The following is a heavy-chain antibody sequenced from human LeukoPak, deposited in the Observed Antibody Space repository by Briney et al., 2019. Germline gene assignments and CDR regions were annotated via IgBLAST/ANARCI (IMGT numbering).Heavy chain of an antibody. Sequence: GGSLRLSCAASGFTVNNKYTTWVRQAPGKGLEWVSLIYNDGRTYYADSVKGRCTISRDNLKNVLYLQMNSPKVEDTALYYCARGLFLSGYLDAFDIWGQGTVVTVSS. D-gene: IGHD3-22*01. J-gene: IGHJ3*02. CDR2: IYNDGRT. CDR1: GFTVNNKY. CDR3: ARGLFLSGYLDAFDI. V-gene: IGHV3-53*01.